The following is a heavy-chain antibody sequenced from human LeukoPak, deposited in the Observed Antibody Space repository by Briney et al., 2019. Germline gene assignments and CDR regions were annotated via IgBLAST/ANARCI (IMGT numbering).Heavy chain of an antibody. Sequence: GGSLRLSCAASGFTFSSYWMHWVRQAPGKGLVWVSRINSDGSNTSYADSVKGRFTISRDNAKNTLYLQMNSLRAGDTAVYYCARQGSKRPYYYILTSDYWGQGTLVTVSS. V-gene: IGHV3-74*01. CDR3: ARQGSKRPYYYILTSDY. D-gene: IGHD3-9*01. CDR2: INSDGSNT. J-gene: IGHJ4*02. CDR1: GFTFSSYW.